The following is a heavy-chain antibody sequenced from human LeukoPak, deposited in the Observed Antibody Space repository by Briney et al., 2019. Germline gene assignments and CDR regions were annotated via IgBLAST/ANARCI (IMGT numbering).Heavy chain of an antibody. CDR2: ISGSGSST. J-gene: IGHJ3*02. V-gene: IGHV3-23*01. Sequence: QTGGSLRLSCAASGFTFSSYAMSWVRQAPGKGLEWVSAISGSGSSTYYADSVKGRFTISRDNSKNTLYLQMNSLRAEDTAVYYCASTAPPYGYGDYYPWDAFDIWGQGTMVTVSS. D-gene: IGHD4-17*01. CDR1: GFTFSSYA. CDR3: ASTAPPYGYGDYYPWDAFDI.